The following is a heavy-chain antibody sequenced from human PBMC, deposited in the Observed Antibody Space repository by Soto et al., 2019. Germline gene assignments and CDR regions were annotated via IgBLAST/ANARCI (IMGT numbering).Heavy chain of an antibody. CDR1: GGSISSGGYY. V-gene: IGHV4-31*03. D-gene: IGHD6-13*01. J-gene: IGHJ6*02. Sequence: SETLSLTCTVSGGSISSGGYYWSWIRQHPGKGLEWIVYIYYSGSTYYNPSLKSRVTISVDTSKNQFSLKLSSVTAADTAVYYCARIVHYSSSWPNYYYYGMDVWGQGTTVTVSS. CDR3: ARIVHYSSSWPNYYYYGMDV. CDR2: IYYSGST.